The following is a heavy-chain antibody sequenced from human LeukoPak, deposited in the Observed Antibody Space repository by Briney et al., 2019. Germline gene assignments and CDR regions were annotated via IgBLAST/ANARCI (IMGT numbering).Heavy chain of an antibody. CDR3: ARLLQGVAGTWGY. D-gene: IGHD6-19*01. CDR2: IDPSDSYT. V-gene: IGHV5-10-1*01. CDR1: GYSFTRIW. Sequence: GESLRISCKGSGYSFTRIWISWVRQMPGKGLEWMGRIDPSDSYTNYSPSFQGHVTISADKSINTAYLQWSSLKASDTAMYYCARLLQGVAGTWGYWGQGTLVTV. J-gene: IGHJ4*02.